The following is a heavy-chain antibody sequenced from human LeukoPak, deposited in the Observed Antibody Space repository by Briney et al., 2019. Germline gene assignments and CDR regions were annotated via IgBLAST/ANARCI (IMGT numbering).Heavy chain of an antibody. CDR2: ISGSGGST. J-gene: IGHJ4*02. Sequence: GGSLRLSSAASGFTFSSYAMSWVRPAPRKGLGWVSAISGSGGSTYYADSVKGRLTISRDNSKNTLYLQMNSLRAEDTAVYYCARDRWGYSYGGDWGQGTLVTVSS. D-gene: IGHD5-18*01. CDR3: ARDRWGYSYGGD. CDR1: GFTFSSYA. V-gene: IGHV3-23*01.